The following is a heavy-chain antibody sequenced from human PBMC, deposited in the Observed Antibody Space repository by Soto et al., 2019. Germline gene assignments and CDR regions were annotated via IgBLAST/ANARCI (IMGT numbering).Heavy chain of an antibody. V-gene: IGHV3-30-3*01. CDR3: ARRPVTYYFDY. CDR1: GFTFSNYA. D-gene: IGHD4-17*01. CDR2: ISYDGSNK. Sequence: QVQLVESAGGVVQPGRSLRLSCAASGFTFSNYAMHWVRQAPGKGLGWVAVISYDGSNKYYADSVKGRFTISRDNSKNTLYLQMNSLRAEDTAVYYCARRPVTYYFDYWGQGTLVTVSS. J-gene: IGHJ4*02.